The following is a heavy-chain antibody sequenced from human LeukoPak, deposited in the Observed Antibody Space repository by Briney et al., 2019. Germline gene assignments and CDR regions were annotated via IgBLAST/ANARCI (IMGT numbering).Heavy chain of an antibody. Sequence: SETLSLTCTVSGGSISSYYWSWIRQPPGKGLEWIGTIYYTGSTYYNRALKSRVTISVDTSKNQFSLKLSSVTAADTAVYYCVRGRYSSGWFKDKNWFDPWGQGIPVTVSS. CDR3: VRGRYSSGWFKDKNWFDP. J-gene: IGHJ5*02. V-gene: IGHV4-59*12. CDR2: IYYTGST. D-gene: IGHD6-19*01. CDR1: GGSISSYY.